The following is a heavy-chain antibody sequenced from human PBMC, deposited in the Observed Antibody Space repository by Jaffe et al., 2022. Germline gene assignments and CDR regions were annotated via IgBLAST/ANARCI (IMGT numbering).Heavy chain of an antibody. V-gene: IGHV3-30*02. Sequence: QVQLVESGGGVVQPGGSLRLSCAASGFSFSNYGMHWVRHAPGKGLEWVAFISYDGTNKYYADSVKGRFTISRDISKNTLFLQMYSLRPEDTAVYYCAKEPPPLLYCSGGDCRYWYFDLWGRGTLVTVSS. CDR3: AKEPPPLLYCSGGDCRYWYFDL. CDR1: GFSFSNYG. J-gene: IGHJ2*01. D-gene: IGHD2-15*01. CDR2: ISYDGTNK.